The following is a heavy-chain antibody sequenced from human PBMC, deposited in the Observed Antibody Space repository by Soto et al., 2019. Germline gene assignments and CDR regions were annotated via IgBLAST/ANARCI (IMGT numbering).Heavy chain of an antibody. D-gene: IGHD5-18*01. CDR3: ARDIRGYSRAFDY. CDR1: GDSVSSGSYY. CDR2: IYYNGST. J-gene: IGHJ4*02. Sequence: SETLSLTCTVSGDSVSSGSYYWTWVRQPPGKGPEWIGYIYYNGSTNYNPSLQSRVTISIDTSKNQFSLKLTSVTAADTAFYYCARDIRGYSRAFDYWGQGTLVTVSS. V-gene: IGHV4-61*01.